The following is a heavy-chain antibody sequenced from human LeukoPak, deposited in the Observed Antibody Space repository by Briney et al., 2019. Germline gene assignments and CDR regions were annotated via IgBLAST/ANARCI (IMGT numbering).Heavy chain of an antibody. CDR2: IYTSGST. CDR1: GGSISSYY. V-gene: IGHV4-4*07. Sequence: SETLSLTCTVSGGSISSYYWSWIRQPAGKGLEWIGRIYTSGSTNYNPSLKSRVTMSVDTSKNQFSLKLGSVTAADTAVYYCARACSNYDILTGYYTPSDAFDIWGQGTMVTVSS. D-gene: IGHD3-9*01. J-gene: IGHJ3*02. CDR3: ARACSNYDILTGYYTPSDAFDI.